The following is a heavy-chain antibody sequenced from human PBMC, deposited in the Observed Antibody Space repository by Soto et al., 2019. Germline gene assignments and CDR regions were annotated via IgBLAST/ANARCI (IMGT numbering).Heavy chain of an antibody. CDR1: GFTFSSYG. CDR3: ARDKYYYGSGSYPWESYYGMDV. J-gene: IGHJ6*02. CDR2: IWYDGSNK. Sequence: AGGSLRLSCAASGFTFSSYGMHWVRQAPGKGLEWVAVIWYDGSNKYYADSVKGRFTISRDNSKNTLYLQMNSLRAEDTAVYYCARDKYYYGSGSYPWESYYGMDVWGQGTTVTVSS. D-gene: IGHD3-10*01. V-gene: IGHV3-33*01.